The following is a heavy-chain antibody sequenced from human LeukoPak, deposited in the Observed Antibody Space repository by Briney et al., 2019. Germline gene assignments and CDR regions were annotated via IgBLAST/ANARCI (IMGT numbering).Heavy chain of an antibody. V-gene: IGHV3-23*01. CDR3: AKDIPGVAWGWFDP. Sequence: PGGSPRLSCAASGFTFSSYWMSWVRQAPGKGLEWISTISGSGAGTYYADSVQGRFIISKDISANVLYLQMNSLRADDTAIYYCAKDIPGVAWGWFDPWGQGTLVTVSS. J-gene: IGHJ5*02. CDR1: GFTFSSYW. CDR2: ISGSGAGT. D-gene: IGHD3-3*01.